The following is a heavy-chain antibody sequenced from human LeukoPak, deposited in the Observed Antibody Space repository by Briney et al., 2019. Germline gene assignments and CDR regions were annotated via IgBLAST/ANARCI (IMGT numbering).Heavy chain of an antibody. Sequence: SVKVSCKASGGTFSSYAISWVRQAPGQGLEWMGGIIPIFGTANYAQKSQGRVTITADESTSTAYMELSSLRSEDTAVYYCARLDTAMVMGFDYWGQGTLVTVSS. J-gene: IGHJ4*02. CDR3: ARLDTAMVMGFDY. V-gene: IGHV1-69*13. CDR1: GGTFSSYA. D-gene: IGHD5-18*01. CDR2: IIPIFGTA.